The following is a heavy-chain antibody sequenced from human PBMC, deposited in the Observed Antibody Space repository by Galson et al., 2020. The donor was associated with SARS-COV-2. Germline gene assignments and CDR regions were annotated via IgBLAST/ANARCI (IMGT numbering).Heavy chain of an antibody. V-gene: IGHV3-30-3*01. D-gene: IGHD2-2*01. CDR1: GFTFSSYA. CDR2: ISYDGSNK. Sequence: SGGSLRLSSAASGFTFSSYAMHWVRQAPGKGLEWVAVISYDGSNKYYADSVKGRPTISRDNSKNTLYLQMNSMKAEDTAVYYWARDTHYCSSTSCGGRCCYYGMDVWGQGTTVTVSS. CDR3: ARDTHYCSSTSCGGRCCYYGMDV. J-gene: IGHJ6*02.